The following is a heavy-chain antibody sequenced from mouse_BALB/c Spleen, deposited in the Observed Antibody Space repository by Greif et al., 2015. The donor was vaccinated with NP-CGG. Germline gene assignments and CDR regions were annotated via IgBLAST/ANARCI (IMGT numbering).Heavy chain of an antibody. V-gene: IGHV5-12-2*01. D-gene: IGHD2-4*01. CDR2: ISNGGGST. CDR3: ASLYDYGRRFAY. J-gene: IGHJ3*01. CDR1: GFTFSSYT. Sequence: EVKLVESGGGLVQPGGSLKLSCAASGFTFSSYTMSWVRQTPEKRLEWVAYISNGGGSTYYPDTVKGRFTISRDNAKNTLYLQMSSLKSEATAMYYCASLYDYGRRFAYWGQGTLVTVSA.